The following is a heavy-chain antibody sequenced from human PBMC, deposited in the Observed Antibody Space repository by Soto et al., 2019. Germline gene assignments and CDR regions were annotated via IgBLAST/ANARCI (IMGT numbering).Heavy chain of an antibody. D-gene: IGHD5-12*01. Sequence: QVQLVQSGAEVKKPGSSVKVSCKASGGTFSSYAISWVRQAPGQGLEWMGGIIPIFGTANYAQKFQGRVTITADESPSTAYMELSSLISEATAVYYCAQGGDGYNLGYFDYWGQGTLVTVSS. V-gene: IGHV1-69*01. CDR1: GGTFSSYA. CDR2: IIPIFGTA. CDR3: AQGGDGYNLGYFDY. J-gene: IGHJ4*02.